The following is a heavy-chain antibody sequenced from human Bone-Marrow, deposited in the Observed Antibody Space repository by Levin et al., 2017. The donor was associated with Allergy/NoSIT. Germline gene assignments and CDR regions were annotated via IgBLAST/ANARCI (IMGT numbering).Heavy chain of an antibody. CDR2: ISAYNGNT. D-gene: IGHD4-23*01. J-gene: IGHJ4*02. V-gene: IGHV1-18*01. Sequence: PGESLKISCKTSGYTFTSYGMTWMRQAPGQGLEWMGWISAYNGNTYYAQKLQDRVTMTTDTSTSTVYMELRSLTSDDTAVYFCARDVGDYGNNWGYFDYWGQGTLVTVSS. CDR3: ARDVGDYGNNWGYFDY. CDR1: GYTFTSYG.